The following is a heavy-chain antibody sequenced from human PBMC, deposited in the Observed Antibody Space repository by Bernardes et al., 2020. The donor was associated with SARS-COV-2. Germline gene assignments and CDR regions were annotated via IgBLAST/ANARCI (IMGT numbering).Heavy chain of an antibody. CDR2: FDLADGET. D-gene: IGHD3-9*01. J-gene: IGHJ6*02. CDR1: GYTLTALS. V-gene: IGHV1-24*01. CDR3: ATDQRYYDILTGRTYYYGMVV. Sequence: ASVKVSCKVSGYTLTALSMRRVRQAPGKGREWKGGFDLADGETIYAQKFPGKVTLTEYTSTDTAYMDLNSRRSEDTAVYYCATDQRYYDILTGRTYYYGMVVWGQGTTVTGS.